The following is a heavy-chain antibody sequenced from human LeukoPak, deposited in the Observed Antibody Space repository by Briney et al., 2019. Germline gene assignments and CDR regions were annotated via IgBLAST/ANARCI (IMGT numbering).Heavy chain of an antibody. Sequence: GGSLRLSCSASGFPFSSYAMHWVRQAPGKGLEYVSSIGDSGGSTYYAGSVKARLTTSRDNSKNSLYLQISSLRAEDTAVYFCVGGYFFGPYGMDVWGQGTTVSVS. CDR3: VGGYFFGPYGMDV. CDR2: IGDSGGST. CDR1: GFPFSSYA. V-gene: IGHV3-64D*09. J-gene: IGHJ6*02. D-gene: IGHD5-18*01.